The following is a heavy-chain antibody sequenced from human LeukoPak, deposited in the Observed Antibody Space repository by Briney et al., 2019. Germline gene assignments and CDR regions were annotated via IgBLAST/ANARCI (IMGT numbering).Heavy chain of an antibody. Sequence: GGSLRLSCVASGFSFNSYWMSWVRQAPGKGLEWAANIKQDGSEKSYVGSVKGRFTISRDNAKNSLYLQMSSLRAADTAVYFCAKGAWNFDLWGRGTLVSVSS. CDR3: AKGAWNFDL. CDR2: IKQDGSEK. CDR1: GFSFNSYW. J-gene: IGHJ2*01. V-gene: IGHV3-7*01.